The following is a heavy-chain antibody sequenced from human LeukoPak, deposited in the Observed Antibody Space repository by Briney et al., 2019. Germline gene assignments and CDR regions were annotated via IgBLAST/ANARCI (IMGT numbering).Heavy chain of an antibody. Sequence: ASVKVSCKASGYPFTTYGITWVRQAPGQGLEWMGWISTYNGDTNYAQKFQGRVTMTTNTSTSTAYIELRSLTSDDTAAYYCARDWWGYDVLTGDNWFDPWGQGTLVTVSS. J-gene: IGHJ5*02. V-gene: IGHV1-18*01. CDR1: GYPFTTYG. CDR2: ISTYNGDT. D-gene: IGHD3-9*01. CDR3: ARDWWGYDVLTGDNWFDP.